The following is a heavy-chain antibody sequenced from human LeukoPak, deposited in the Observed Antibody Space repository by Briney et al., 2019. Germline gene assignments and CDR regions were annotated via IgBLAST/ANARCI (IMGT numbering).Heavy chain of an antibody. Sequence: QPGRSLRLSCAASRFTFITYGMHWVRQAPGKGLEWVAVTWYDGSKKNYADSVKGRFTMSRDSSQKTLYLEMNSLRVEDTAIYYCVRDGGPAGRQFGVWGQGTVVTVSS. J-gene: IGHJ4*02. CDR2: TWYDGSKK. D-gene: IGHD3-10*01. V-gene: IGHV3-33*01. CDR1: RFTFITYG. CDR3: VRDGGPAGRQFGV.